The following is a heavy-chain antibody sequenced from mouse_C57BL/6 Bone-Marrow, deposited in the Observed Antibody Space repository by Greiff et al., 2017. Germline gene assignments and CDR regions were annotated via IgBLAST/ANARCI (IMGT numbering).Heavy chain of an antibody. V-gene: IGHV14-3*01. J-gene: IGHJ3*01. CDR3: ADAWFAY. CDR1: GFNIKNTY. CDR2: IDPANGNT. Sequence: VQLQQSVAELVRPGASVKLSCTASGFNIKNTYMLWVKQRPEQGLEWIGRIDPANGNTKYAPKFQGKATITADTSSNTAYLQLSSLTSEDTAIYYCADAWFAYWGQGTLVTVSA.